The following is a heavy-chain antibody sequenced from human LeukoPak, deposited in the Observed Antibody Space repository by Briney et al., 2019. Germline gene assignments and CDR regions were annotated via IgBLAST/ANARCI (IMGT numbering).Heavy chain of an antibody. CDR2: IYPGDSDT. CDR3: ARQAPNSKRGYLDY. Sequence: KFGESLKISCKGSGYSFTSYWIGWVRQMPGKALELMGIIYPGDSDTRYSPSFQGQVTISADKSISTAYLQWSSLKASDTAMYYCARQAPNSKRGYLDYWGQGTLVTVSS. V-gene: IGHV5-51*01. D-gene: IGHD4-23*01. J-gene: IGHJ4*02. CDR1: GYSFTSYW.